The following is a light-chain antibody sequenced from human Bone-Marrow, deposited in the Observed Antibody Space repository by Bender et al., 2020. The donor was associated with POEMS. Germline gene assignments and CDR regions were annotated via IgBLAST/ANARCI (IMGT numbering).Light chain of an antibody. CDR1: RSNIGNNY. V-gene: IGLV1-47*01. CDR3: ATWDDSLRV. Sequence: QSVLTQPPSVSGAPGQSVVISCSGSRSNIGNNYVFWYQQFPGAAPKLLIYRNYERPSGVPDRFSGSKSGTSASLAISGLRSEDEADYYCATWDDSLRVFGGGTKLTVL. J-gene: IGLJ3*02. CDR2: RNY.